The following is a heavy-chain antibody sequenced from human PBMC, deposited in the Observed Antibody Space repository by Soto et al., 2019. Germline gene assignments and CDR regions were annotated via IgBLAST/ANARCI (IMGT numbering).Heavy chain of an antibody. V-gene: IGHV4-30-4*02. CDR3: ARKCSGGSCYSNLLEY. J-gene: IGHJ4*02. CDR1: GGSISRGDYY. CDR2: IYYSGST. Sequence: PSDTLSLTCTVSGGSISRGDYYWSWIRQPPGKGLEWIGYIYYSGSTYYNPSLKSRVTISVDTSKNQFSLKLSSVTAADTAVYYCARKCSGGSCYSNLLEYWGQGTLVTVSS. D-gene: IGHD2-15*01.